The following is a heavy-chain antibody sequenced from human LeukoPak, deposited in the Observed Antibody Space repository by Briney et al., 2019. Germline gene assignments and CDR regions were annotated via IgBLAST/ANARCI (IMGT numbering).Heavy chain of an antibody. CDR3: ARGAYYYDSSGYYYVLCDAFDI. CDR2: INWNGGST. CDR1: GFTFDDYG. Sequence: GGSLRLSCAASGFTFDDYGMSWVRQAPGKGLEWVSGINWNGGSTGYADSVKGRFTISRDNAKNSLYLQMNSLRAEDTALYYCARGAYYYDSSGYYYVLCDAFDIWGQGTMVTVSS. J-gene: IGHJ3*02. D-gene: IGHD3-22*01. V-gene: IGHV3-20*04.